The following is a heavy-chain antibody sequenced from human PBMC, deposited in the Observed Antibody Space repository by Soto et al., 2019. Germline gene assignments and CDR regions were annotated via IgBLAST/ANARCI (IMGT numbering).Heavy chain of an antibody. V-gene: IGHV1-3*01. CDR1: GCTFSSYA. CDR2: INAGNGTT. CDR3: ARVSAAGHSPTPYSSSWYWFDP. Sequence: ASVKVSCKASGCTFSSYAISWVRQAPGQGLEWMGWINAGNGTTKYAQKFQGRVTITGDTSASTAYMELSSLRSEDTAVYYCARVSAAGHSPTPYSSSWYWFDPWGQGTLVTVSS. J-gene: IGHJ5*02. D-gene: IGHD6-13*01.